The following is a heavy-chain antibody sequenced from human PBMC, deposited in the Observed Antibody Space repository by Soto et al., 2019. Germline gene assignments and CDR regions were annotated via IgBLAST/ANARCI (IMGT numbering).Heavy chain of an antibody. CDR2: ISGSGGST. J-gene: IGHJ3*02. Sequence: EVQLLESGGGLVQPGGSLRLSCAASGFTFSSYAMSWVRQAPGKGLEWVSAISGSGGSTYYADSVKGGYTITRDNSKNTCYLKMSSRGAEDTAVYYCRSRYRSSAYGGGAFDIWGQGTMVTVSS. CDR1: GFTFSSYA. D-gene: IGHD6-13*01. CDR3: RSRYRSSAYGGGAFDI. V-gene: IGHV3-23*01.